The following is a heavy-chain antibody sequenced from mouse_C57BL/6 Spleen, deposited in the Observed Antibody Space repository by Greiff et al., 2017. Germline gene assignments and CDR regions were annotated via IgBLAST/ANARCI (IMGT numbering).Heavy chain of an antibody. V-gene: IGHV1-55*01. J-gene: IGHJ4*01. CDR3: ARSGYYGRDAMDY. CDR2: IYPGSGST. Sequence: QVQLQQPGAELVKPGASVKMSCKASGYTFTSYWITWVKQRPGQGLEWIGDIYPGSGSTNYNEKFKSKATLTVDTSSSTAYMQLSSLTSEASAVYYCARSGYYGRDAMDYWGQGTSVTVSS. CDR1: GYTFTSYW. D-gene: IGHD1-1*01.